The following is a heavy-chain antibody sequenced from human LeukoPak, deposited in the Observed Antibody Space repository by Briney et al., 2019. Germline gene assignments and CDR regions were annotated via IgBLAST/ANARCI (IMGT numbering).Heavy chain of an antibody. V-gene: IGHV4-34*01. CDR3: ARDLLGKAFDI. CDR1: GGSFSGYY. D-gene: IGHD7-27*01. Sequence: SETLSLTCAVYGGSFSGYYWSWIRQPPGMGLEWIGDINHSGSTNYNPSLKSRVTISPDTSKNQFSLKLSSVTAADTAVYYCARDLLGKAFDIWGQGTMVTVSS. J-gene: IGHJ3*02. CDR2: INHSGST.